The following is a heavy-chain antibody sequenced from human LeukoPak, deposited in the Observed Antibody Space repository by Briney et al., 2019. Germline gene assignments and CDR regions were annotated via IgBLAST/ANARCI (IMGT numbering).Heavy chain of an antibody. CDR1: GGSISSYY. CDR3: ARDRYYYDSSGYYEHNWFDP. CDR2: IYYSGST. J-gene: IGHJ5*02. Sequence: SETLSLTCTVSGGSISSYYWRWVRQPPGEGLEWIGYIYYSGSTNYNPALKSRVTISVDTSKTQFSLKLSSVTAADTAVYYCARDRYYYDSSGYYEHNWFDPWGQGTLVTVSS. D-gene: IGHD3-22*01. V-gene: IGHV4-59*01.